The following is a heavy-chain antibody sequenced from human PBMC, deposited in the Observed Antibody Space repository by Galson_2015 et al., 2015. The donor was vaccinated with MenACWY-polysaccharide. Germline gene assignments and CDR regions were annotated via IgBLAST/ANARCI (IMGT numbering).Heavy chain of an antibody. Sequence: SVKVSCKASGYTFTSYDINWVRQATGQGLEWMGWMNPNSGNTGYAQKFQGRVTMTRNTSISTAYMELSSLRSEDTAVYYCARPALYSSGWRNWFDPWGQGTLVTVSS. J-gene: IGHJ5*02. CDR1: GYTFTSYD. D-gene: IGHD6-19*01. CDR3: ARPALYSSGWRNWFDP. CDR2: MNPNSGNT. V-gene: IGHV1-8*01.